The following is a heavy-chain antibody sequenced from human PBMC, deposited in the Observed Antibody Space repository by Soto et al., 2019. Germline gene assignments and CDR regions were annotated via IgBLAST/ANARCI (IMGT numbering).Heavy chain of an antibody. J-gene: IGHJ4*02. Sequence: GGSLRLSFAAPGFTFSSYSMSWVRQAPGKGLEWVSTISGSGGGTYYADSMKGRFTISRDNSKNTLYLQMYSLRVEDTAVYYCARESDHWGQGTLVTVSS. CDR2: ISGSGGGT. CDR1: GFTFSSYS. CDR3: ARESDH. V-gene: IGHV3-23*01.